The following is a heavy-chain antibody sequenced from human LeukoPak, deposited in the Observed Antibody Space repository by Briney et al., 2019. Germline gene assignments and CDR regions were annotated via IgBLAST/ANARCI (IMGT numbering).Heavy chain of an antibody. CDR1: GFTVSSTF. J-gene: IGHJ4*02. V-gene: IGHV3-53*01. Sequence: PGGSLRLSCAASGFTVSSTFMSWVRQAPGKGLEWVSVIYSDGSTYYADSVKGRFTFSRDSSKNTLYLQMNSLRAEDTAVYYCAADPLKQQLFYYWGQGTLVTVSS. CDR3: AADPLKQQLFYY. CDR2: IYSDGST. D-gene: IGHD6-13*01.